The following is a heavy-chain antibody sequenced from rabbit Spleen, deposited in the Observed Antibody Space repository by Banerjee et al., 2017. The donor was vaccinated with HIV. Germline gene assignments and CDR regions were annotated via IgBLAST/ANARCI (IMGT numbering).Heavy chain of an antibody. V-gene: IGHV1S45*01. J-gene: IGHJ4*01. D-gene: IGHD1-1*01. CDR2: INAIAGKA. CDR1: GFSFSNKAV. Sequence: QEQLEESGGGLVKPEGSLKLSCTASGFSFSNKAVRWLGRQPTGKVLELIACINAIAGKAVYANLANGRSTFSNSSPTTVILQMTSLTVADTATYFCARDLTGVIGWNFGWWGPGTLVTVS. CDR3: ARDLTGVIGWNFGW.